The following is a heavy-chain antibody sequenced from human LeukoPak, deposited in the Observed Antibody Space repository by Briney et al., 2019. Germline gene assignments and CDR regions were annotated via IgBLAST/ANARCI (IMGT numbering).Heavy chain of an antibody. CDR1: GYSISSGYY. CDR2: IYHSGST. V-gene: IGHV4-38-2*02. D-gene: IGHD1-7*01. Sequence: PSETLSLTCTVSGYSISSGYYWGWIRQPPGKGLEWIGSIYHSGSTYYNPSLKSRVTISVDTSKNQFSLKLSSVTAADTAVYYCARGMWRELPRSNWFDPWGQGTLVTVSS. J-gene: IGHJ5*02. CDR3: ARGMWRELPRSNWFDP.